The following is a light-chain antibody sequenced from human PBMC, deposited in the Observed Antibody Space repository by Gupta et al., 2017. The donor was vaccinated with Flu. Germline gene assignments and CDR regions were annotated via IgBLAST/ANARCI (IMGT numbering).Light chain of an antibody. CDR3: QVWDSTSDRPRV. CDR2: DDS. Sequence: SYVLTQAPSVSVAPGQTARITCWANNIGSKSVHWYQQKPGQAPVLVVYDDSDRPSGIPERFSGSNSGNTATLTISRVEGGDEADYYCQVWDSTSDRPRVFGGGTKLTVL. J-gene: IGLJ3*02. V-gene: IGLV3-21*02. CDR1: NIGSKS.